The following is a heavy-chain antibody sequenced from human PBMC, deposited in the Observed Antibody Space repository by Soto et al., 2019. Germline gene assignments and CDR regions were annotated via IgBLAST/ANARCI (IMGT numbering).Heavy chain of an antibody. D-gene: IGHD3-9*01. Sequence: SETLSLTCTVSGGSTSSYNRNWIRQPPGKGLEWIGYIYYSGSTNYTPSLKSRVTISVDTSKNQFSLKLSSVTAADTAVYYCASSYDILTGYYGLFDYWGQGTLVTVSS. CDR3: ASSYDILTGYYGLFDY. J-gene: IGHJ4*02. V-gene: IGHV4-59*08. CDR2: IYYSGST. CDR1: GGSTSSYN.